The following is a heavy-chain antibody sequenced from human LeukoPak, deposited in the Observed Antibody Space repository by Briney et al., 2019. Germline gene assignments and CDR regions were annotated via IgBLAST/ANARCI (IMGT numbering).Heavy chain of an antibody. V-gene: IGHV1-2*02. J-gene: IGHJ5*02. CDR3: ARDGFYCSSTSCPNQGWFDP. CDR1: GYTFTGYY. CDR2: INPNSGGT. D-gene: IGHD2-2*01. Sequence: ASVKVSCKASGYTFTGYYMHWVRQAPGQGLEWMGWINPNSGGTNYAQKFQGRVTMTRDTSISTAYMELSRLRSDDTAVYYCARDGFYCSSTSCPNQGWFDPWGQGTLVTVSS.